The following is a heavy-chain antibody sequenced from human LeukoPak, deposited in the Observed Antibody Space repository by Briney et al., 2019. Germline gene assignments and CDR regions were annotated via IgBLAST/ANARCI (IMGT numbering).Heavy chain of an antibody. D-gene: IGHD3-22*01. CDR1: GVTLSNYG. CDR2: ISDNGRT. V-gene: IGHV3-23*01. Sequence: GGSLRLSCAVSGVTLSNYGMSWVRQAPGKGLDWVAGISDNGRTTYTDSVKGRFTISRDNPKNTLYLKMNSMRAEDTAVYFCAKRGVVIRVILVGFHKEAYYFDSWGQGALVTVSS. CDR3: AKRGVVIRVILVGFHKEAYYFDS. J-gene: IGHJ4*02.